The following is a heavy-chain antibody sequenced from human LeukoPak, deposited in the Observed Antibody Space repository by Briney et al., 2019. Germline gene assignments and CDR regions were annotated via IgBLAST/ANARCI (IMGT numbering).Heavy chain of an antibody. D-gene: IGHD6-13*01. Sequence: GGSLRLSCAASGFTLSSYGMHWVRQAPGKGLEWVSSITSSSSYIYYADSLKGRFTISRDNAKNSLYLQMNSLRAEDTAVYYCARASAGTLDLLDYWGQGTLVTVSS. CDR1: GFTLSSYG. V-gene: IGHV3-21*01. J-gene: IGHJ4*02. CDR2: ITSSSSYI. CDR3: ARASAGTLDLLDY.